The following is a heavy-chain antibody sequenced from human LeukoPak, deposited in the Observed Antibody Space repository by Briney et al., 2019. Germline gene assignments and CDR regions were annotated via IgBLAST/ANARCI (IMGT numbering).Heavy chain of an antibody. CDR3: ARDGIAAAGKVDY. CDR2: IIPIFGTA. D-gene: IGHD6-13*01. Sequence: PVKVSCKASGGTVSSYAISWVRQAPGQGREWMGRIIPIFGTANYAQKFQGRVTITTDESTSTAYMELVSRRSDDTAVFYCARDGIAAAGKVDYWGQGTLVTVSS. V-gene: IGHV1-69*05. J-gene: IGHJ4*02. CDR1: GGTVSSYA.